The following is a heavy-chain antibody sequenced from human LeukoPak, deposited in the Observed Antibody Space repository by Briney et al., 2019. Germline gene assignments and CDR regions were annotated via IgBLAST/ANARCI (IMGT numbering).Heavy chain of an antibody. V-gene: IGHV4-34*01. CDR3: ARGVLWFGELPAPRMDV. CDR1: GGSFSGYY. CDR2: INHSGST. J-gene: IGHJ6*04. Sequence: KPSETLSLTCAVYGGSFSGYYWSWIRQPPGKGLEWIGEINHSGSTNYNPSLKSRVTISVDTSKNQFSLKLSSVTAADTAVYYCARGVLWFGELPAPRMDVWGKGPTVTVSS. D-gene: IGHD3-10*01.